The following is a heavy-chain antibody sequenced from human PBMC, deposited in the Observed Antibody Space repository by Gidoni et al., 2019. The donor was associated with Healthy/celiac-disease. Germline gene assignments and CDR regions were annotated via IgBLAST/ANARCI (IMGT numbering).Heavy chain of an antibody. CDR3: ARAPLSGSYEGGAFDI. D-gene: IGHD1-26*01. CDR2: IYSSGST. CDR1: GGSISSSRYY. Sequence: QLPLQESGPGLVKPSETLSLTCPVSGGSISSSRYYWGWIRQPPGKGLEWIGSIYSSGSTYYNPSLKSRVTISVDTSKNQFSLKLSSVTAADTAVYYCARAPLSGSYEGGAFDIWGQGTMVTVSS. J-gene: IGHJ3*02. V-gene: IGHV4-39*01.